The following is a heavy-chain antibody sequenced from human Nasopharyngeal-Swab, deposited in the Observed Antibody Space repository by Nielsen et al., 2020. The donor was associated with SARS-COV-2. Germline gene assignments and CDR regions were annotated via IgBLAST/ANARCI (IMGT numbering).Heavy chain of an antibody. CDR3: AHTRYIRLLGY. V-gene: IGHV2-5*02. J-gene: IGHJ4*02. CDR2: IYWDDDK. CDR1: GFSLSTSGVG. D-gene: IGHD2-15*01. Sequence: SGPTLVKPTQTLMLTCTFSGFSLSTSGVGVGWIRQPPGKALKWLALIYWDDDKRYRPSLKSRLTITKDTSKNQVVLTMTNMDPVDTATYYCAHTRYIRLLGYWGQGTLVTVSS.